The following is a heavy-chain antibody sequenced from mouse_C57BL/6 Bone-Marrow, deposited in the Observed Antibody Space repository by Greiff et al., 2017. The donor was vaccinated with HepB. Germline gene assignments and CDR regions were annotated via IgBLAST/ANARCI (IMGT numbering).Heavy chain of an antibody. Sequence: EVKLVESGGGLVQPGGSLKLSCAASGFTFSDYGMAWVRQAPRKGPEWVAFISNLAYSIYYADTVTGRFTISRENAKNTLYLEMSSLRSEDTAMYYCARAYSLYYFDYWGQGTTLTVSS. CDR1: GFTFSDYG. J-gene: IGHJ2*01. V-gene: IGHV5-15*01. CDR2: ISNLAYSI. CDR3: ARAYSLYYFDY.